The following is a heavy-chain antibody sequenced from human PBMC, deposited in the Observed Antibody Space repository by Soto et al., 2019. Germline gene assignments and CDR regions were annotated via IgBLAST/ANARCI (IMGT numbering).Heavy chain of an antibody. Sequence: QVQLLQSGAEVKKPGASVKVSCKASGFTFTGYYLHWVRQAPGQGFEWMGWIDPNSGDTKYAQKFQGWVTMTRDTSINTAYXEVXXXKXXXXXXXXXXXXXXXXXXATXXXWGQGTLVXV. CDR3: XXXXXXXXXATXXX. V-gene: IGHV1-2*04. CDR2: IDPNSGDT. CDR1: GFTFTGYY. J-gene: IGHJ4*02.